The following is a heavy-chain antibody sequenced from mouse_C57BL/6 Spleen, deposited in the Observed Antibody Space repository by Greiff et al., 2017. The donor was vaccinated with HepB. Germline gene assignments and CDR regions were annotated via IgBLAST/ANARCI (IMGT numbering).Heavy chain of an antibody. CDR3: ARSLGDYSNL. Sequence: QVQLQQSGAELVMPGASVKLSCKASGYTFTSYWMHWVKQRPGQGLEWIGEIDPSDSYTNYNQKFKGKSTLTVDKSSSTAYMQLSSLTSEDSAVYYCARSLGDYSNLWGQGTLVTVSA. D-gene: IGHD2-5*01. CDR2: IDPSDSYT. J-gene: IGHJ3*01. V-gene: IGHV1-69*01. CDR1: GYTFTSYW.